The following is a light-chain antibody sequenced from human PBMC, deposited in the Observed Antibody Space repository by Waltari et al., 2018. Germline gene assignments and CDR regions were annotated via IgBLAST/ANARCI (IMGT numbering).Light chain of an antibody. CDR3: SSYTGSSTI. J-gene: IGLJ1*01. CDR1: SSDVGGYNY. V-gene: IGLV2-14*01. Sequence: QSALTQPASVSGSPGQSITISCTGTSSDVGGYNYVSWYQQHPGKAPKLMIYEVSNRPSGVSNRFSGSKSGNTASLTSSGLQAEDEADYYCSSYTGSSTIFGTGTKVTVL. CDR2: EVS.